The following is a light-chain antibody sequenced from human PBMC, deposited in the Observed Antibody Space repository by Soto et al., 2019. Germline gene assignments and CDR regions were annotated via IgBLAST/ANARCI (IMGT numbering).Light chain of an antibody. Sequence: EIVLTPSPATLSLSPGERAILSCRASQSVSSYLAWYQQKPGQAPSLLIYGASTRASGIPARFSGSGSGTEFTLTISSLEPEDFAVYYCQQRSNWQVTFGQGTRLEIK. V-gene: IGKV3-11*01. J-gene: IGKJ5*01. CDR2: GAS. CDR1: QSVSSY. CDR3: QQRSNWQVT.